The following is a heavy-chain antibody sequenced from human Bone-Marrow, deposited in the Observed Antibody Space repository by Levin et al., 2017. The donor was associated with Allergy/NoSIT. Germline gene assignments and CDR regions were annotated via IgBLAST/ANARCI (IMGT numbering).Heavy chain of an antibody. CDR3: ARERGIGYDILTGYYKGGDYYYYYMDV. D-gene: IGHD3-9*01. CDR2: ISSSSSYT. J-gene: IGHJ6*03. V-gene: IGHV3-11*05. Sequence: TGGSLRLSCAASGFTFSDYYMSWIRQAPGKGLEWVSYISSSSSYTNYADSVKGRFTISRDNAKNSLYLQMNSLRAEDTAVYYCARERGIGYDILTGYYKGGDYYYYYMDVWGKGTTVTVSS. CDR1: GFTFSDYY.